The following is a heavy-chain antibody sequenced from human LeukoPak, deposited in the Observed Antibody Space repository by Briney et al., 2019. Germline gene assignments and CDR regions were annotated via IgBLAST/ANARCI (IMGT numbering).Heavy chain of an antibody. D-gene: IGHD2-15*01. J-gene: IGHJ4*02. CDR1: GYSISSGYY. V-gene: IGHV4-38-2*01. CDR2: IYHSGST. CDR3: ARVVVVVAAREYYFDY. Sequence: SETLSLTCAVSGYSISSGYYWGWIRQPPEKGLEWIGSIYHSGSTYYNPSLKSRVTISVDTSKNQFSLKLSSVTAADTAVYYCARVVVVVAAREYYFDYWGQGTLVTVSS.